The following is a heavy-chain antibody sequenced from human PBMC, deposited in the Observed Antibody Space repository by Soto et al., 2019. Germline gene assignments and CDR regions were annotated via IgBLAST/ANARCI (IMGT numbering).Heavy chain of an antibody. CDR2: INPNSGGT. V-gene: IGHV1-2*02. Sequence: GASVKVSCKASGYTFTGYYMHWVRQAPGQGLEWMGWINPNSGGTNYAQKFQGRVTMTRDTSISTAYMELSRLRSDDTAVYYCARDHSDFWSGYYTDYYGMDVWGQGTTVTVSS. D-gene: IGHD3-3*01. CDR1: GYTFTGYY. CDR3: ARDHSDFWSGYYTDYYGMDV. J-gene: IGHJ6*02.